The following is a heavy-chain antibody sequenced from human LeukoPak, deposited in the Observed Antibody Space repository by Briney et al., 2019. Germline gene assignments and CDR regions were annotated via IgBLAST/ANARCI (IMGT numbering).Heavy chain of an antibody. CDR2: IYDGGSA. J-gene: IGHJ6*03. Sequence: SETLSLTCTVSGASINSHYWSWIRQPPGKGLEWIGFIYDGGSANYKSSLKSRVTMTVDTSKNQFSLKLNSVTAADTAVYYCARVLQNYYHMDVWGKGTTVTVSS. V-gene: IGHV4-59*11. CDR3: ARVLQNYYHMDV. CDR1: GASINSHY. D-gene: IGHD3-3*01.